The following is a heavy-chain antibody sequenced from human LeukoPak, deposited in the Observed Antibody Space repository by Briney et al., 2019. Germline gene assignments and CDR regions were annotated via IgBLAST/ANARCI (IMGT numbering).Heavy chain of an antibody. J-gene: IGHJ3*02. V-gene: IGHV3-48*03. CDR1: GFTFSSYE. Sequence: GGSLRLSCAASGFTFSSYEMNWVRQAPGKGLEGGSYISSSGSTISYADSVKGRFTISRDNAKNSLYLQMNSLRAEATAVYYCARGEGEDAFDIWGQGTMVTVSS. CDR2: ISSSGSTI. CDR3: ARGEGEDAFDI.